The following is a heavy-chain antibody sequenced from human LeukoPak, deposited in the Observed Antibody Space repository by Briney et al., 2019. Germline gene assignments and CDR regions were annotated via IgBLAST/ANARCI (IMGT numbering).Heavy chain of an antibody. CDR2: ISWNSGSI. V-gene: IGHV3-9*01. CDR1: GFTFDDYA. Sequence: PGGSLRLSCAASGFTFDDYAMHWVRQAPGKGLEWVSGISWNSGSIGYADSVKGRFTISRDNSRNTLYLQMNSLRAEDTAVYYCASYFHYGDYASLWYWGQGTLVTVSS. CDR3: ASYFHYGDYASLWY. D-gene: IGHD4-17*01. J-gene: IGHJ4*02.